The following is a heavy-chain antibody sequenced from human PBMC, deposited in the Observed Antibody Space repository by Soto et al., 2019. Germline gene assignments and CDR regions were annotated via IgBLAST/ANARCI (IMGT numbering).Heavy chain of an antibody. CDR2: IGTAGDT. CDR1: GFTFSSYD. V-gene: IGHV3-13*01. Sequence: SGGSLRLSCAASGFTFSSYDMHWVRQATGKGLEWVSAIGTAGDTYYPGSVKGRFTISRENAKNSLYLQMNSLRAGDTAVYYCARASPDDNYGMDVWGQGTTVTVSS. D-gene: IGHD1-1*01. J-gene: IGHJ6*02. CDR3: ARASPDDNYGMDV.